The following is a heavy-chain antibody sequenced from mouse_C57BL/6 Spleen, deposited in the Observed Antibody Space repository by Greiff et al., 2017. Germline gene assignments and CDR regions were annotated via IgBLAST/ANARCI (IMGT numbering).Heavy chain of an antibody. J-gene: IGHJ4*01. Sequence: VQLQQSGAELARPGASVKLSCKASGYTFTSYGISWVKQRTGQGLEWIGEMYPRSGNNYYNEKFKGKATLTADKSSSTADMELRSLTSEDSAVYFCARKKGDYSNYEAMDYWGQGTSVTVSS. CDR3: ARKKGDYSNYEAMDY. V-gene: IGHV1-81*01. CDR2: MYPRSGNN. CDR1: GYTFTSYG. D-gene: IGHD2-5*01.